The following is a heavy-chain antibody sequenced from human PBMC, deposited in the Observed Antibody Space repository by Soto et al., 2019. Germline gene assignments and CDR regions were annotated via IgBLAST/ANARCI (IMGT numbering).Heavy chain of an antibody. J-gene: IGHJ4*02. V-gene: IGHV3-11*06. Sequence: PGGSLRLSCAAAGFTFSDYYMSWIRQAPGKGLEWVSYISSSSSYTNYADSVKGRFTISRDNAKNSLYLQMNSLRAEDTAVYYCARRCYDSSGYYYVDYWGQGTLVTVSS. CDR2: ISSSSSYT. D-gene: IGHD3-22*01. CDR1: GFTFSDYY. CDR3: ARRCYDSSGYYYVDY.